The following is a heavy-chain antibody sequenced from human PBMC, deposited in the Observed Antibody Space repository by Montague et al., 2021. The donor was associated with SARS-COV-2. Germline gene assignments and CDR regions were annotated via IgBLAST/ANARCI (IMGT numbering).Heavy chain of an antibody. D-gene: IGHD6-19*01. V-gene: IGHV3-23*01. CDR1: GFTFNNYA. CDR3: AKDRVDDNGWSVDY. CDR2: IGSNVGT. J-gene: IGHJ4*02. Sequence: SLRLSCAASGFTFNNYAMTWVRQGPGKGLEWVSGIGSNVGTFYGDSVKGRSTISRDNSKNTLYLQMNSLRVEDTALYFCAKDRVDDNGWSVDYWGQGTLVTVSS.